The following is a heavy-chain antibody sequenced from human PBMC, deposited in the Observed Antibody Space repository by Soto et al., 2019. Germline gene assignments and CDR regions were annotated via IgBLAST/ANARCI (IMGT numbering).Heavy chain of an antibody. Sequence: GGSLRLSCRASGFTFSSYAMSWFRQAPGKGLEWVALVDSSHNTFYPDSVKGRFTVSRDNSRNTLYLQMNSLRAEDTALYYCAKWLRGGSYYCDFWGQGTMVTVSS. CDR3: AKWLRGGSYYCDF. J-gene: IGHJ3*01. CDR1: GFTFSSYA. V-gene: IGHV3-23*01. D-gene: IGHD2-15*01. CDR2: VDSSHNT.